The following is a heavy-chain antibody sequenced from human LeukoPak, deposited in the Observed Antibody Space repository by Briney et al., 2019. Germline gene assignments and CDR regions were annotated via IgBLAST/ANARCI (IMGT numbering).Heavy chain of an antibody. D-gene: IGHD6-6*01. CDR2: IHYSGST. CDR3: ARDPSSYYYGMDV. J-gene: IGHJ6*02. Sequence: PSETLSLTCTVSGGSISSYYWSWIRQPPGKGLEWIGYIHYSGSTNYNPSLKSRVTISVDTSKNQFSLELSSVTAADTAVYFCARDPSSYYYGMDVWGQGTTVTVSS. V-gene: IGHV4-59*01. CDR1: GGSISSYY.